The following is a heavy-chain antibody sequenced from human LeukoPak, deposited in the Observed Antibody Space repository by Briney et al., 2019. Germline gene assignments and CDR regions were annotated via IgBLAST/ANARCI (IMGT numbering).Heavy chain of an antibody. CDR1: GFTFSSYG. V-gene: IGHV1-18*01. CDR3: AIDLPTRTEQQLVRSYYYYGMDV. D-gene: IGHD6-13*01. CDR2: ISAYNGNT. J-gene: IGHJ6*02. Sequence: GGSLRLSCAASGFTFSSYGISWVRQAPGQGLEWMGWISAYNGNTNYAQKLQGRVTMTTDTSTSTAYMELRSLRSDDTAVYYCAIDLPTRTEQQLVRSYYYYGMDVWGQGTTVTVSS.